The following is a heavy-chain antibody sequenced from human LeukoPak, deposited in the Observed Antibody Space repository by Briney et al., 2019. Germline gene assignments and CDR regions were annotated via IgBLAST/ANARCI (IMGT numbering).Heavy chain of an antibody. CDR2: IRSEAYGGTT. D-gene: IGHD5-18*01. CDR3: TRGPIQRWLYYGMDA. V-gene: IGHV3-49*04. Sequence: QAGGSLRLSCTASGFTFGDHAMSWVRQAPGKGLEWVGFIRSEAYGGTTEHAASVKGRFTISRDDSKSIAYLRMNSLRTEDTAVYYCTRGPIQRWLYYGMDAWGQGTTVIVSS. J-gene: IGHJ6*02. CDR1: GFTFGDHA.